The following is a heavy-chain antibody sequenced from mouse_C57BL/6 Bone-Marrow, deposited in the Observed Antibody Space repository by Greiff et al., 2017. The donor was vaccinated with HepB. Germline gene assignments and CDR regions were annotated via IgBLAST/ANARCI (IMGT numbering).Heavy chain of an antibody. J-gene: IGHJ1*03. Sequence: SGTVLARPGASVKMSCKTSGYTFTSYWMHWVKQRPGQGLEWIGAIYPGNSDTSYNQKFKGKAKLTAVTSASTAYMELSSLTNEDSAVYYCFITTVVATDWYFDVWGTGTTVTVSS. CDR3: FITTVVATDWYFDV. D-gene: IGHD1-1*01. CDR1: GYTFTSYW. CDR2: IYPGNSDT. V-gene: IGHV1-5*01.